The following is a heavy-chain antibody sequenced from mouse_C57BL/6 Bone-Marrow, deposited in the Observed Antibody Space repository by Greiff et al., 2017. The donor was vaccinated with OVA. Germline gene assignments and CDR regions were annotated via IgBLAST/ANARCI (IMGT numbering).Heavy chain of an antibody. CDR1: GYTFTSYG. CDR3: ARVGWLPAMDY. V-gene: IGHV1-81*01. D-gene: IGHD2-3*01. J-gene: IGHJ4*01. CDR2: IYPRSGNT. Sequence: LVESGAELARPGASVKLSCKASGYTFTSYGISWVKQRTGQGLEWIGEIYPRSGNTYYNEKFKGKATLTADKSSSTAYMELRSLTSEDSAVYFCARVGWLPAMDYWGQGTSVTVSS.